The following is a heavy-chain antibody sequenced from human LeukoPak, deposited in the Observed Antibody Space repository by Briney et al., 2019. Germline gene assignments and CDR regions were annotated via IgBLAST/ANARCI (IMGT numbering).Heavy chain of an antibody. CDR3: ARDSGDSSGYYYPYFDY. CDR2: MNPNSGNT. D-gene: IGHD3-22*01. CDR1: GYTFTSYD. V-gene: IGHV1-8*03. J-gene: IGHJ4*02. Sequence: ASVKVSCKASGYTFTSYDINWVRQATGQGLEWMGWMNPNSGNTGYAQKFQGRVTITRNTSISTAYMELSSLRSEDTAVYYCARDSGDSSGYYYPYFDYWGQGTLVTVSS.